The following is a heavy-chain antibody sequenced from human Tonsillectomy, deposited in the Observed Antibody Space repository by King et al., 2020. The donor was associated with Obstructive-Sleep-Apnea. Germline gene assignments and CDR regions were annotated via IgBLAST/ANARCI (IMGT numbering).Heavy chain of an antibody. V-gene: IGHV3-74*01. D-gene: IGHD1-26*01. J-gene: IGHJ4*02. CDR3: ARESVYSGSYYFDY. CDR1: GFTFSSYW. Sequence: VQLVESGGGLVQPGGSLRLSCAASGFTFSSYWMHWVRQAPGKGLVWVSRINTDGSNTNCADSGKGRFTLSRDNAKNTLYLQINSLRAEDTAVYYCARESVYSGSYYFDYWGQGTLVTVSS. CDR2: INTDGSNT.